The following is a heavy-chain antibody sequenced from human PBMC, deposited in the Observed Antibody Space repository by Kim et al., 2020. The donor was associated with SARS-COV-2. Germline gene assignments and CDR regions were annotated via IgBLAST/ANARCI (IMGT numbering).Heavy chain of an antibody. J-gene: IGHJ6*02. Sequence: ASVKVSCKASGYSFTGYDINWVRQATGQGLEWMGWMNPNLGNTGYAQKFQGRLTLTWDTSIRTAYMELSSLKSEDTAVYYCARRAPSPDYKYFPMDVWGQ. V-gene: IGHV1-8*01. CDR1: GYSFTGYD. CDR3: ARRAPSPDYKYFPMDV. CDR2: MNPNLGNT. D-gene: IGHD3-16*01.